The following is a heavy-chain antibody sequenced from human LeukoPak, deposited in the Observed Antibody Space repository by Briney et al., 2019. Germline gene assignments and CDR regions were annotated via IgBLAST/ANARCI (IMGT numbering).Heavy chain of an antibody. D-gene: IGHD5-24*01. V-gene: IGHV4-4*07. CDR1: GGSISSYY. CDR3: ARRRRDGYNLLGAFDI. J-gene: IGHJ3*02. CDR2: INTSGST. Sequence: SETLSLTCPVSGGSISSYYWNWIRQPAGKGLEWIWRINTSGSTNYNPSLKSRVTMSVDTSKNQFSLKLSSVTAADTAVYYCARRRRDGYNLLGAFDIWGQGTMVTVSS.